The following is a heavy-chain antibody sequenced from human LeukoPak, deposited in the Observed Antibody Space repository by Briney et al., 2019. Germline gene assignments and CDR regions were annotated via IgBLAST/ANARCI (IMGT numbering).Heavy chain of an antibody. CDR2: INPNSGGT. V-gene: IGHV1-2*02. CDR1: GYTFTGYY. D-gene: IGHD3-9*01. Sequence: ASVKVSCKASGYTFTGYYMHWVREAPGQGLEWMGWINPNSGGTNYAQKFQGRVTMTRDTSISTAYMELSRLRSDDTAVYYCARAEEFLYFDWLPGAFDIWGQGTMVTVSS. CDR3: ARAEEFLYFDWLPGAFDI. J-gene: IGHJ3*02.